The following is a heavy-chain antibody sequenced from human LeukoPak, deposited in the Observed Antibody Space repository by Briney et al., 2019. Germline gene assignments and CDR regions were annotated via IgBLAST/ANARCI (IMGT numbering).Heavy chain of an antibody. D-gene: IGHD3-16*01. J-gene: IGHJ4*02. Sequence: AGGSLRLSCAASGFTFSDFYISWVRESPGKGLEWVASINQDGTGKYYVASVKGRFTISRDNAKKSVWLQMTSLRADDTAVYYCARSLWPEDYWGQGTPVTVSS. CDR1: GFTFSDFY. V-gene: IGHV3-7*01. CDR3: ARSLWPEDY. CDR2: INQDGTGK.